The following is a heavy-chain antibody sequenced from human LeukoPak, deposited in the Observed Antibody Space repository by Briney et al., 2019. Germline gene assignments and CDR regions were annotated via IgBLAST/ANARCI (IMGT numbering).Heavy chain of an antibody. Sequence: SETLSLTCAVYGGSFSGYYWSWIRQPPGKGLEWIGEINHSGSTNYNPSLKSRVTISVDTSKNQFSLKLSSVTAVDTAVYYCARDKAAGASSYYYYYGMDVWGQGTTVTVSS. CDR2: INHSGST. V-gene: IGHV4-34*01. CDR3: ARDKAAGASSYYYYYGMDV. CDR1: GGSFSGYY. J-gene: IGHJ6*02. D-gene: IGHD3-16*01.